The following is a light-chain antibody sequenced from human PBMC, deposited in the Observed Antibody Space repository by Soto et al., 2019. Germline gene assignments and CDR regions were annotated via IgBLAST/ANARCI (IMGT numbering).Light chain of an antibody. V-gene: IGKV1-39*01. CDR3: QQSFTAPIT. J-gene: IGKJ5*01. Sequence: DIQMTQSPSSLSASVGDRVTVTCRTSQSISNHLNWYQQKPGEAPKLLIYGSSSLHCGVPSRFSGSGSGSAFTLTISSLQPEDSATYYCQQSFTAPITFGQGTRLEIK. CDR2: GSS. CDR1: QSISNH.